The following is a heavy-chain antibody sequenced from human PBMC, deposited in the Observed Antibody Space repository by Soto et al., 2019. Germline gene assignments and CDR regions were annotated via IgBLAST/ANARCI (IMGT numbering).Heavy chain of an antibody. V-gene: IGHV3-33*01. J-gene: IGHJ4*02. CDR2: LRYDGSDK. CDR3: ARDGVGATTYFGYFDY. CDR1: SLLFIGYG. Sequence: GGSLRLSCAAASLLFIGYGMHWVRRAPGKGLGWVAVLRYDGSDKNYADSVKGRFTISRDNSKNMLYLQMNSLRAEDTAVYYCARDGVGATTYFGYFDYWGQGTLVTVSS. D-gene: IGHD1-26*01.